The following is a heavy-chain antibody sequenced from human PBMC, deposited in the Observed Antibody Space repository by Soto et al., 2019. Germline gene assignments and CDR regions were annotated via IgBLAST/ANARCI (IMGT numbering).Heavy chain of an antibody. V-gene: IGHV1-8*01. CDR2: MNPDSGDT. J-gene: IGHJ4*01. Sequence: ASVKVSCKASGYTFTSYDISWVRQATGQGLEWMGWMNPDSGDTGFAQRFQGRVTLTRNTSIRTAYMELSSLRSEDTAVYYCARGRRDYYDRGDWVPSGYWG. CDR3: ARGRRDYYDRGDWVPSGY. D-gene: IGHD3-22*01. CDR1: GYTFTSYD.